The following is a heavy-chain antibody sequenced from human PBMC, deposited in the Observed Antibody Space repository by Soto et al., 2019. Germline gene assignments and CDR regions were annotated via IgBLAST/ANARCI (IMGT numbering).Heavy chain of an antibody. CDR3: ARAQGIAARLEKDYYYYYMDV. CDR1: GGSISSSSYY. D-gene: IGHD6-25*01. CDR2: IYYSGST. J-gene: IGHJ6*03. V-gene: IGHV4-39*01. Sequence: SETLSLTCTVSGGSISSSSYYWGWIRQPPGKGLEWIGSIYYSGSTYYNPSLKSRVTISVDTSKNQFSLKLSSVTAADTAVYYCARAQGIAARLEKDYYYYYMDVWGKGTTVTVSS.